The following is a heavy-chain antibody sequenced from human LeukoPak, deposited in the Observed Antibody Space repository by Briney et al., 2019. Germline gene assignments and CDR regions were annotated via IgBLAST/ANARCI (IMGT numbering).Heavy chain of an antibody. Sequence: GGSLRLSCAASGFTFSSYWMSWVRQAPGKGLEWVANIKQDGSEKYYVDSVKGRFTISRDNAKNSLYLQMNSLRAEDTAVYYCARGLGKGAAAADYWGQGTLVTVSS. CDR1: GFTFSSYW. J-gene: IGHJ4*02. CDR2: IKQDGSEK. CDR3: ARGLGKGAAAADY. D-gene: IGHD6-13*01. V-gene: IGHV3-7*01.